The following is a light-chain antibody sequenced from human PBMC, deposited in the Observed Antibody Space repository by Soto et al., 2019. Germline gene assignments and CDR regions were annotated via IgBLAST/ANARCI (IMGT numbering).Light chain of an antibody. J-gene: IGKJ1*01. CDR2: DTS. Sequence: EIVLTQSPGTLSLSPGERATLSCRASQSVSSSYLAWYQQKPGQTPRLLIYDTSTRATGVPTRFSGSRSGTEFTLTISSLQSEDFAEYHCQQYNNWPETFGQGTKVDIK. CDR1: QSVSSSY. CDR3: QQYNNWPET. V-gene: IGKV3-15*01.